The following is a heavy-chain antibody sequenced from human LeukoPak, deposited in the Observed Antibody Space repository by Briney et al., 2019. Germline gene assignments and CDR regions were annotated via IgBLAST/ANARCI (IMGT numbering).Heavy chain of an antibody. J-gene: IGHJ6*02. CDR1: GGSISSYY. CDR2: IYYSGST. V-gene: IGHV4-59*01. CDR3: ARRGYSYGYHYYYGMDV. Sequence: SETLSLTCTVSGGSISSYYWSWIRQPPGKGLEWIGYIYYSGSTNYNPSLKSRVTISVDTSKNQFSLKLSSVTAADTAVYYCARRGYSYGYHYYYGMDVWGQGTTVTVSS. D-gene: IGHD5-18*01.